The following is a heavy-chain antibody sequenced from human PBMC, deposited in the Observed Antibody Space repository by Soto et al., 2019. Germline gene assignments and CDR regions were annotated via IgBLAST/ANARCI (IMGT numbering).Heavy chain of an antibody. CDR3: EKATEGAFDI. J-gene: IGHJ3*02. CDR1: EFNFRNYG. CDR2: ISYDGSNK. V-gene: IGHV3-30*18. Sequence: SLRLPYTASEFNFRNYGMHWVRQAPGKGLEWVAVISYDGSNKYYADSVKGRFTISRDNSKNTLYLQMNSLRAEDTAVYYCEKATEGAFDIWGQGTMVTVSS.